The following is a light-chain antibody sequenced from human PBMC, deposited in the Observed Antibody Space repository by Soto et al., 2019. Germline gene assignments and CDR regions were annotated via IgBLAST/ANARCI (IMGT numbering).Light chain of an antibody. J-gene: IGLJ2*01. CDR1: SSDVGGYNY. CDR2: EVS. V-gene: IGLV2-8*01. CDR3: SSFAGNNNLV. Sequence: QSALTQPPSASGSPGQSVTIYCTGTSSDVGGYNYVSWYQQHPGKAPKLMISEVSKRPSGVPDRFSGSKSGNTASLTVSGLQAEDEADYYCSSFAGNNNLVFGGGTKVTVL.